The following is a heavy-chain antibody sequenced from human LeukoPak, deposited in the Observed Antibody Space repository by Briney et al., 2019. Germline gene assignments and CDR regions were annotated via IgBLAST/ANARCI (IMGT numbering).Heavy chain of an antibody. Sequence: SETLSLTCAVYGGSFSGYYWSWIRQPPGKGLEWIGEINHSGSTNYNPSLKSRVTISVDTSKNQFSLKLSSVTAADTAVYYCARMITIFGLVSSYNWFDPWGQGTLVTVSS. D-gene: IGHD3-3*01. CDR3: ARMITIFGLVSSYNWFDP. CDR2: INHSGST. V-gene: IGHV4-34*01. CDR1: GGSFSGYY. J-gene: IGHJ5*02.